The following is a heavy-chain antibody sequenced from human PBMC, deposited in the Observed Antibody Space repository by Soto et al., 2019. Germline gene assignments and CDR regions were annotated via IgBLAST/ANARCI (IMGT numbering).Heavy chain of an antibody. V-gene: IGHV4-34*01. CDR3: ARDNRNYGSGSYYNNYYYYGMDV. Sequence: SETLSLTCAVYGGSFSGYYWSWIRQPPGKGLEWIGEINHSGSTNYNPSLKSRVTISVDTSKNQFSLKLSSVTAADTAVYYCARDNRNYGSGSYYNNYYYYGMDVWGQGTTVTVSS. CDR1: GGSFSGYY. J-gene: IGHJ6*02. D-gene: IGHD3-10*01. CDR2: INHSGST.